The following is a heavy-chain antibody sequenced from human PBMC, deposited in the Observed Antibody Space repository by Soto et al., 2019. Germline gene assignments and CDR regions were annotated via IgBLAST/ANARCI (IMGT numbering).Heavy chain of an antibody. CDR3: ARCSGYSGYQCGPWDT. D-gene: IGHD5-12*01. Sequence: GASVKVSCKASGGTFSSYAIIWVRQAPGQGLEWMGGIIPIFGTANYAQKFQGRVTITADESTSTAYMELSSLRSEDTAVYYCARCSGYSGYQCGPWDTWGQGTLVTVSS. J-gene: IGHJ5*02. CDR2: IIPIFGTA. V-gene: IGHV1-69*13. CDR1: GGTFSSYA.